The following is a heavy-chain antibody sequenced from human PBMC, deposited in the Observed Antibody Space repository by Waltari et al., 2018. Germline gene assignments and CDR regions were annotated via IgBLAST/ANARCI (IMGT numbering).Heavy chain of an antibody. CDR2: INHSGST. Sequence: QVQLQQWGAGLLKPSETLSLTCAVYGGSFSGYYWSWLRQPPGKGLEWIGEINHSGSTNYNPSLKSRVTISVDTSKNQFSLKLSSVTAADTAVYYCARGARGYSYGHYYYMDVWGKGTTVTISS. CDR1: GGSFSGYY. V-gene: IGHV4-34*01. D-gene: IGHD5-18*01. J-gene: IGHJ6*03. CDR3: ARGARGYSYGHYYYMDV.